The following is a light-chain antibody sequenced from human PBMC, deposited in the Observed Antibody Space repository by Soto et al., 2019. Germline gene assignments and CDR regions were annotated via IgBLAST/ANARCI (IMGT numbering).Light chain of an antibody. CDR2: KAS. CDR1: QSISSW. CDR3: QQYKSYPVT. J-gene: IGKJ4*01. Sequence: DIQMTQSPSTLSASVGDRVTITCRASQSISSWLAWYQQQPGKAPNFLIYKASSLESGVPSRFSGSGSGTEFTLTISSLQPDDFATYYCQQYKSYPVTFGGGTKVEIK. V-gene: IGKV1-5*03.